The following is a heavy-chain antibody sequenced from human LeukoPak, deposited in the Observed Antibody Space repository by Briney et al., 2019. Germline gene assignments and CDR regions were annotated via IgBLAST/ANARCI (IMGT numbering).Heavy chain of an antibody. CDR3: AKESGKFDY. CDR1: GLPIADFA. CDR2: ISGNGVST. J-gene: IGHJ4*02. V-gene: IGHV3-43*02. Sequence: GGSLRLSCVASGLPIADFAMHWVRQAPGKGLEWVSLISGNGVSTFYADSVKGRFSISRDNSKNSLYLEMNSLRTEDAAMYYCAKESGKFDYWGQGTLVAVSS.